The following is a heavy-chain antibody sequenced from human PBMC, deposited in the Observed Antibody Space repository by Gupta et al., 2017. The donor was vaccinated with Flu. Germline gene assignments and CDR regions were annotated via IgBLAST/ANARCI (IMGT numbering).Heavy chain of an antibody. CDR3: SRWGWGYSGTAREAFDI. Sequence: PGQGLEWMGWINPNSGATDYGQKFQGRVTMTRDTSISTAYLELRRLRSDDTAVYYCSRWGWGYSGTAREAFDIWGQGTMVTVSS. J-gene: IGHJ3*02. V-gene: IGHV1-2*02. D-gene: IGHD3-10*01. CDR2: INPNSGAT.